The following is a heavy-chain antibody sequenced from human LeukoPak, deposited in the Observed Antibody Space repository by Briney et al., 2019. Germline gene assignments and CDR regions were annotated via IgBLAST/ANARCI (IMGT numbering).Heavy chain of an antibody. D-gene: IGHD6-13*01. CDR2: INTYSGGT. CDR1: GYTFTDHY. V-gene: IGHV1-2*02. CDR3: ARAGRGSSWYDP. J-gene: IGHJ5*02. Sequence: ASVKVSCKTSGYTFTDHYIHWVRPVPGQGLEWMGWINTYSGGTKYAQKFQGRVTMTRETSIRTAYMELNRLRSDDTAVYYCARAGRGSSWYDPWGQGTLVTVSS.